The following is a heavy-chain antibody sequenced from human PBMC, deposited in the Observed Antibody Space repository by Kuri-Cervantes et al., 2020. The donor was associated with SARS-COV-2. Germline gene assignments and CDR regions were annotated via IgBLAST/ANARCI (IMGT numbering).Heavy chain of an antibody. CDR3: AKDFSPPIVGATFFYYYYYMDV. Sequence: GESLKISCAASGLTFSSYAMHWVRQAPGKGLEWVSLISYDGSNKYCADSVKGRFTISRDNSKNTLYLQMNSLRAEDTAVYYCAKDFSPPIVGATFFYYYYYMDVWGKGTTVTVSS. D-gene: IGHD1-26*01. V-gene: IGHV3-30-3*01. CDR2: ISYDGSNK. J-gene: IGHJ6*03. CDR1: GLTFSSYA.